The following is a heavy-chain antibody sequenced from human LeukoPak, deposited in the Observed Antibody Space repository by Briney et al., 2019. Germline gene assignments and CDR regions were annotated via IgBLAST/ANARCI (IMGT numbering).Heavy chain of an antibody. CDR1: GFTFSSYG. D-gene: IGHD1-26*01. J-gene: IGHJ4*02. CDR3: ARDQGYSGSSFDY. V-gene: IGHV3-33*01. CDR2: IRYDGSNK. Sequence: GGSLRLSCAASGFTFSSYGMHWVRQAPGKGLEWVAVIRYDGSNKYYADSVKGRFTISRDNSKNTLYLQMNSLRAEDTAVYYCARDQGYSGSSFDYWGQGTLVTVSS.